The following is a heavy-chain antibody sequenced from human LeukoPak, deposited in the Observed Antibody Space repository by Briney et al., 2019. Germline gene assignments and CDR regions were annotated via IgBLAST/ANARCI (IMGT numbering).Heavy chain of an antibody. V-gene: IGHV3-9*01. CDR1: GFTFDDYA. CDR2: ISWNSGSI. CDR3: AKDQDGGPDY. J-gene: IGHJ4*02. Sequence: GGSLRLSCAASGFTFDDYAVHWVRQAPGKGLEWVSGISWNSGSIGYADSVKGRFTISRDNAKNSLYLQMNSLRAEDTALYYCAKDQDGGPDYWGQGTLVTVSS. D-gene: IGHD3-16*01.